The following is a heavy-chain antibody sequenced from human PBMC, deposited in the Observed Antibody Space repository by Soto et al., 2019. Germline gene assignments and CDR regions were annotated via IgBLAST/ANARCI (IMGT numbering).Heavy chain of an antibody. V-gene: IGHV2-70*04. Sequence: SGPTLVNPTQTLTLTCTFSGFSFSTSVMRVNWIRQPPGKALEWLARIDWDDDKFYDASLKTMLTISTDTSKNQVVLTMTNMDPVDTATYSCARSGRVVTGIPNYAFDVWGQGAMVTVSS. CDR1: GFSFSTSVMR. CDR2: IDWDDDK. CDR3: ARSGRVVTGIPNYAFDV. J-gene: IGHJ3*01. D-gene: IGHD2-21*02.